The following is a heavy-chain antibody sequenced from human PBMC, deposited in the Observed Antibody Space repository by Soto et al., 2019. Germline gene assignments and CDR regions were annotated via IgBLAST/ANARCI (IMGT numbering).Heavy chain of an antibody. V-gene: IGHV4-34*01. Sequence: QVQLQQWGAGLLKPSETLSLTCAVYGGSFSGYYWSWIRQPPGKGLEWIGEINHSGSTNYNPSLTSRVTISVDTSKNQFSLKLSSVTAADTAVYYCARGGDLYCSGGSCYYHDAFDIWGQGTMVTVSS. CDR2: INHSGST. CDR1: GGSFSGYY. D-gene: IGHD2-15*01. CDR3: ARGGDLYCSGGSCYYHDAFDI. J-gene: IGHJ3*02.